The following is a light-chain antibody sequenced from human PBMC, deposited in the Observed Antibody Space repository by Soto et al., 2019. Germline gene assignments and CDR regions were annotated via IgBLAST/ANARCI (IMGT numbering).Light chain of an antibody. CDR3: QSFDTSLSGFVV. CDR2: DNN. CDR1: SSNIGAGYD. Sequence: QSVLTQPPSMSGAPGPRVTISCTGSSSNIGAGYDVHWYQQHPGTAPKLLIFDNNNRPSGVPDRFSGSKSDTSASLAITGLQAEDEADYYCQSFDTSLSGFVVFGGGTKVTVL. J-gene: IGLJ2*01. V-gene: IGLV1-40*01.